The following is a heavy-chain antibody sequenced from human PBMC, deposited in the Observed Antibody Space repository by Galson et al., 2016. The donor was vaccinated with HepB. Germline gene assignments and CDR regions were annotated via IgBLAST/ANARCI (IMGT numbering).Heavy chain of an antibody. D-gene: IGHD2-15*01. CDR2: INHSGST. CDR1: GGSFSSYY. CDR3: AREDMQLRPL. V-gene: IGHV4-34*01. J-gene: IGHJ4*02. Sequence: LSLTCAVYGGSFSSYYRSWIRQPPGKGLEWIGEINHSGSTNYNPSLKSRVTMSVDTSKNQFSLKLSSVTAADTAVYYCAREDMQLRPLWGQGTLVTVSS.